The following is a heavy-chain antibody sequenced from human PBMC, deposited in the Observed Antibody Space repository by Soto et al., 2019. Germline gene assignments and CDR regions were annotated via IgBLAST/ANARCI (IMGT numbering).Heavy chain of an antibody. J-gene: IGHJ6*02. V-gene: IGHV5-51*01. CDR1: GYNFTNYW. CDR3: AGGGVRGVVTRTRDYYGMDV. Sequence: GESLKISCKGSGYNFTNYWIGWVRQMPGKGLESMGIIYPGDSNTRYSPSFQGQVTISADKSISTAYLQWSSLKASDTAMYYCAGGGVRGVVTRTRDYYGMDVWGQGTTVTVSS. CDR2: IYPGDSNT. D-gene: IGHD3-10*01.